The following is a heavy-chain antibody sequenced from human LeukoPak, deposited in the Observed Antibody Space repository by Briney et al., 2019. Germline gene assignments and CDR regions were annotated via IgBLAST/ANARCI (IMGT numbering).Heavy chain of an antibody. CDR2: ISSSGSTI. CDR3: ARAISGYSSGWYFWFGY. CDR1: GFTFSSYE. Sequence: SGGSLRLSCAASGFTFSSYEMNWVRQAPGKGLEWVSYISSSGSTIYYADSVKGRFTISRDNAKNSLYLQMNSLRAEDTAVYYCARAISGYSSGWYFWFGYWGQGTLVTVSS. D-gene: IGHD6-19*01. J-gene: IGHJ4*02. V-gene: IGHV3-48*03.